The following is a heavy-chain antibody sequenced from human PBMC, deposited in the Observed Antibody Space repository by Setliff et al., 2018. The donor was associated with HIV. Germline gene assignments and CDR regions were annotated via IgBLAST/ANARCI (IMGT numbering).Heavy chain of an antibody. CDR1: GYTFTGYY. CDR2: FDPEDGET. J-gene: IGHJ3*02. V-gene: IGHV1-24*01. D-gene: IGHD6-19*01. Sequence: ASVKVSCKTSGYTFTGYYMHWVRQAPGKGLEWMGGFDPEDGETIYAQKFQGRVTMTEDTSTDTAYMDLSSLRSEDTAVYYCARAGQWLFPDAFDIWGQGTMVTVSS. CDR3: ARAGQWLFPDAFDI.